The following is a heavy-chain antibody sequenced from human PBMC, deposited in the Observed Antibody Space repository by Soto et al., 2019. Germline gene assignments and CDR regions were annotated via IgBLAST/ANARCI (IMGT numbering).Heavy chain of an antibody. CDR2: IYSSGNT. Sequence: LSLTCSVPGGTISGYYWTWIRQPAGKGLEWIGRIYSSGNTKYNPSLQSRVTMSLDTSNNQFSLRLTSVTAADTAVYYCARGQRFSDWFDPWGQGTLVTVSS. J-gene: IGHJ5*02. V-gene: IGHV4-4*07. CDR3: ARGQRFSDWFDP. CDR1: GGTISGYY. D-gene: IGHD3-3*01.